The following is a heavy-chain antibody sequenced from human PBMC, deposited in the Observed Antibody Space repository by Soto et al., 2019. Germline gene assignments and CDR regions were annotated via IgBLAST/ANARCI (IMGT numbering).Heavy chain of an antibody. D-gene: IGHD5-18*01. J-gene: IGHJ4*02. Sequence: SETLSLTCTVSGGSISSSSYYWGWIRQPPGKGLEWIGSIYYSGSTYYNPSLKSRVTISVDTSKNQFSLKLSSVTAADTAVYYCASPFRYGFDYWGQGTLVTVSS. CDR3: ASPFRYGFDY. CDR2: IYYSGST. CDR1: GGSISSSSYY. V-gene: IGHV4-39*01.